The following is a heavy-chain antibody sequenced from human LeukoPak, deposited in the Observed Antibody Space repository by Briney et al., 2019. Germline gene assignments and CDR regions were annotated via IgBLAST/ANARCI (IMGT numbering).Heavy chain of an antibody. Sequence: SETLSLTCTVSGGSISSYYWSWIRQPPGKGLEWIGYIYYSRSTNYNPSLKSRVTISVDTSKNQFSLKLSSVTAADTAVYYCASGGYYYDSSLDPWGQGTLVTVSS. V-gene: IGHV4-59*01. J-gene: IGHJ5*02. CDR1: GGSISSYY. CDR2: IYYSRST. CDR3: ASGGYYYDSSLDP. D-gene: IGHD3-22*01.